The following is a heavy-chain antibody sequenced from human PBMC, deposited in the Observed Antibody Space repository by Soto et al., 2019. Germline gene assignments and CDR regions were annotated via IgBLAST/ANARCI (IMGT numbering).Heavy chain of an antibody. CDR2: IIPIFGTA. CDR1: GGTFSSYA. V-gene: IGHV1-69*13. J-gene: IGHJ3*02. D-gene: IGHD2-15*01. Sequence: AASVKVSCKASGGTFSSYAISWVRQAPGQGLEWMGGIIPIFGTANYAQKFQGRVTITADESTSTAYMELSSLRSEDTAVYYCAQTVVIPRGAFDIWGQGTMVTVSS. CDR3: AQTVVIPRGAFDI.